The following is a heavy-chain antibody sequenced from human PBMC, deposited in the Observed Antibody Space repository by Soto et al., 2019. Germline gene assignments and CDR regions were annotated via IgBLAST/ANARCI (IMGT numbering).Heavy chain of an antibody. CDR1: GFTFSSYS. D-gene: IGHD2-8*01. V-gene: IGHV3-30*18. CDR3: AKDQEEDIVLMVYASTPDY. Sequence: GGSLRLSCAASGFTFSSYSMNWVRQAPGKGLEWVAVISYDGSSKYYADSVKGRFTISRDNSKNTLYLQMNSLRAEDTAVYYCAKDQEEDIVLMVYASTPDYWGQGTLVTVSS. J-gene: IGHJ4*02. CDR2: ISYDGSSK.